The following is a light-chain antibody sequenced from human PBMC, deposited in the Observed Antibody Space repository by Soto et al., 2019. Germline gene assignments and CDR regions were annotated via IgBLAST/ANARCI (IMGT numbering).Light chain of an antibody. V-gene: IGLV1-44*01. J-gene: IGLJ1*01. CDR2: SNN. Sequence: QSVRTQPPSASGTPGQMVTISCSGSSSNIGSNTVNWYQQLPGTAPKLLIYSNNQRPSGVPDRFSGSKSGTSASLAISGLQSEDEADYYCAAWDDSLNGYVFGTGTKVTVL. CDR3: AAWDDSLNGYV. CDR1: SSNIGSNT.